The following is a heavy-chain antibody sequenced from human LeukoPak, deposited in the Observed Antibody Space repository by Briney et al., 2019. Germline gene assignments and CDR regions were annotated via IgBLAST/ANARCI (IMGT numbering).Heavy chain of an antibody. J-gene: IGHJ4*02. Sequence: PGGSLRLSCAASGFTFSSYAMSWVRQAPGKGLEWVSAISGSGGSTYYADSVKGRFTISRDNSKNTLYLQMNSLRAEDTAVYYCAKGVVVPAARECYFDYWGQGTLVTVSS. CDR3: AKGVVVPAARECYFDY. CDR1: GFTFSSYA. D-gene: IGHD2-2*01. V-gene: IGHV3-23*01. CDR2: ISGSGGST.